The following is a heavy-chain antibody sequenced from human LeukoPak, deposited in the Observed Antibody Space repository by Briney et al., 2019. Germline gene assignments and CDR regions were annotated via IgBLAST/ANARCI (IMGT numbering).Heavy chain of an antibody. CDR1: GYTFTSYD. Sequence: GASVKVSCEASGYTFTSYDINWVRQATGQGLEWMGWMNPNSGNTGYAQKFQGRVTMTRNTSISTAYMELSSLRSEDTAVYYCARGSYYYDSSGYYLSPHSDYWGQGTLVTVSS. V-gene: IGHV1-8*01. CDR3: ARGSYYYDSSGYYLSPHSDY. D-gene: IGHD3-22*01. CDR2: MNPNSGNT. J-gene: IGHJ4*02.